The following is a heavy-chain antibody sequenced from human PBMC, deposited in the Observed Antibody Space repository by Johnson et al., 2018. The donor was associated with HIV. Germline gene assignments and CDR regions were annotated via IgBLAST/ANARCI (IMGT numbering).Heavy chain of an antibody. CDR3: ARDPLFGVVLGGAMLQISTFDL. CDR2: IKSKTDGGTR. D-gene: IGHD3-3*01. J-gene: IGHJ3*01. CDR1: GFTNNNAW. Sequence: VQLVESGGGFVKPGGSLRLSCAASGFTNNNAWMNWVRQAPGKGLEWVGRIKSKTDGGTRDYAAPVKGRFTISRDDSKNTLYLQMNSLTNEDTGVYYCARDPLFGVVLGGAMLQISTFDLWGQGTMVTVSS. V-gene: IGHV3-15*01.